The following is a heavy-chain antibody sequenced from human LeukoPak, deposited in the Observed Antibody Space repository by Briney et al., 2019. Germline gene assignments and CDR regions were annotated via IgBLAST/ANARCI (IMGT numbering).Heavy chain of an antibody. V-gene: IGHV3-30*18. D-gene: IGHD3-22*01. J-gene: IGHJ4*02. Sequence: GGSLRLSRAASGFTFSSYGMHWVRQAPGKGLEWVAVISYDGSNKYYADSVKGRFTISRDNSKNTLYLQMNSLRAEDTAVYYCAKNYYDSSGYYLRAFDYWGQGTLVTVSS. CDR3: AKNYYDSSGYYLRAFDY. CDR2: ISYDGSNK. CDR1: GFTFSSYG.